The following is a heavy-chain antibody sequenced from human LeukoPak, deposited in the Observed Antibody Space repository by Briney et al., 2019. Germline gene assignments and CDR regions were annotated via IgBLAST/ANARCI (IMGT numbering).Heavy chain of an antibody. CDR2: IRYDGSNK. D-gene: IGHD2-2*01. V-gene: IGHV3-30*02. J-gene: IGHJ4*02. CDR1: GFTFSSYC. Sequence: GGSLRLSCAASGFTFSSYCMHWVRQAPGKGLEWVAFIRYDGSNKYYADSVKGRFTISRDNSKHTLYLQMNSLRAEDTAVYYCAKDVFSKRYYFDYWGQGTLVTVSS. CDR3: AKDVFSKRYYFDY.